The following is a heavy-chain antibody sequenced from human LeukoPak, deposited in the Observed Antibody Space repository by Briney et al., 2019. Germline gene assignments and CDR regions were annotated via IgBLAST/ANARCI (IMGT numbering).Heavy chain of an antibody. V-gene: IGHV3-7*01. CDR2: IKHNGGEK. J-gene: IGHJ4*02. CDR1: GITFTDYF. Sequence: PGGFLRLSCVAAGITFTDYFVSWVRQAPWKGLEWVDSIKHNGGEKYYVDSVKGRFTISRDNAKNSLYLEMSSLRVEDTAVYYCARDRGWRSSGYYLYHFDYWGQGTLVTFAS. D-gene: IGHD3-22*01. CDR3: ARDRGWRSSGYYLYHFDY.